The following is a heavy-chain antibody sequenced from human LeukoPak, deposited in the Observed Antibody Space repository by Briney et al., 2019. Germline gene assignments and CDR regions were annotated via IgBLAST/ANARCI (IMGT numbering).Heavy chain of an antibody. CDR2: IYYSGST. CDR1: GGSISSSSYY. D-gene: IGHD2-2*01. CDR3: ARQGDIVVVPAAIVFDP. V-gene: IGHV4-39*01. J-gene: IGHJ5*02. Sequence: PSETLSLTCTVSGGSISSSSYYWGWIRQPPGKGLEWIGSIYYSGSTYYNPSLKSRVTISVDTSKNQFSLKLSSVTAADTAVYYCARQGDIVVVPAAIVFDPWGQGTLVTVSS.